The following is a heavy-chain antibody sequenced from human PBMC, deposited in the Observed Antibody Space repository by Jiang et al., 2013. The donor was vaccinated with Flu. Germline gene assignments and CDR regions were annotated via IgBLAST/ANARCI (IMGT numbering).Heavy chain of an antibody. CDR1: GFRFSSYA. CDR3: AKLVDYFDSSGYFDY. J-gene: IGHJ4*02. Sequence: QLLESGGGLVQPGGSLRLSCAASGFRFSSYAMSWVRQAPGKGLVWVSSISGNGDATYYTDSVEGRFTISRDTSKNTLYLQMNSLRAEDTALYYCAKLVDYFDSSGYFDYWGQGTLVTVSS. V-gene: IGHV3-23*01. CDR2: ISGNGDAT. D-gene: IGHD3-22*01.